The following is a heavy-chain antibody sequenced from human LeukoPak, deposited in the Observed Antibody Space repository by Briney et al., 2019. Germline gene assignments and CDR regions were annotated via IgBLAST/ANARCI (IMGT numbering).Heavy chain of an antibody. D-gene: IGHD3-9*01. CDR2: IKQDGSEK. CDR1: GFPFSGSW. J-gene: IGHJ4*02. CDR3: AGGTGFIIKD. V-gene: IGHV3-7*03. Sequence: GGSLRLSCAASGFPFSGSWMNWVRRAPGKGLEWVANIKQDGSEKNYVDSVKGRFTISRDNAKNSLYLQMNNLRVEDTAMYYCAGGTGFIIKDWGQGTLVTVSS.